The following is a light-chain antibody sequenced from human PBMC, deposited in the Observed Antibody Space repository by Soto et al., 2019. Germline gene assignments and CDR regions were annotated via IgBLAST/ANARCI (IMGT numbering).Light chain of an antibody. Sequence: QSALTQPASASGSPGQSITISCTGTSSDVGTYNYVSWYQHRPGKAPKLMIYYVSYRPSGVSNRFSVSKSANTASLTISGLQAEDEADYYCSSYTTSNTQVFGGGTKLTVL. J-gene: IGLJ3*02. V-gene: IGLV2-14*01. CDR3: SSYTTSNTQV. CDR1: SSDVGTYNY. CDR2: YVS.